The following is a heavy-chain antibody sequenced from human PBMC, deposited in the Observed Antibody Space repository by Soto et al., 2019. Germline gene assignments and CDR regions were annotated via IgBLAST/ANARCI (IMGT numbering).Heavy chain of an antibody. CDR1: GGTFSRHA. V-gene: IGHV1-69*01. CDR3: ARGWGYDSNDYYYAY. Sequence: QVQLVQSGAEVMKPGSSVKVSCKASGGTFSRHAISWVRQAPGQGLEWMGGIIPIFGTANHAQKFQGRVTIIADESTSTGYMELSSLRSEDTAMYYCARGWGYDSNDYYYAYWCQGTLVIVSS. CDR2: IIPIFGTA. D-gene: IGHD3-22*01. J-gene: IGHJ4*02.